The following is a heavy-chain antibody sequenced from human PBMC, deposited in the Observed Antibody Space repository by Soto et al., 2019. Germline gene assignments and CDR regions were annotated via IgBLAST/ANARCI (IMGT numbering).Heavy chain of an antibody. CDR3: ARDRGGGSYSD. D-gene: IGHD1-26*01. CDR2: INTDNGNT. CDR1: GYIFTNYA. V-gene: IGHV1-3*05. Sequence: QVQLVQSGAEEKKPGASVKVSCKTSGYIFTNYAIHWVRQAPGQRLEWMGWINTDNGNTKYSQNFQGRVTITRDTSASTAYMDRSSLRSEDTAVYYCARDRGGGSYSDWGQGTLVTVSS. J-gene: IGHJ4*02.